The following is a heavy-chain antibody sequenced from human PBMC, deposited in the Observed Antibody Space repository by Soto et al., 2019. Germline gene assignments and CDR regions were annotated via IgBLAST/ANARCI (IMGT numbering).Heavy chain of an antibody. Sequence: SETLSLTCAVSGGSISSYYWSWIRQPPGKGLEWIGYISASGSTNYNPSLKSRVTISVDTSTNEFSLELRSMTAADTAVYYCARNSEYSSSTDEWGQGTLVTVSS. J-gene: IGHJ4*02. V-gene: IGHV4-59*01. CDR2: ISASGST. CDR3: ARNSEYSSSTDE. D-gene: IGHD6-6*01. CDR1: GGSISSYY.